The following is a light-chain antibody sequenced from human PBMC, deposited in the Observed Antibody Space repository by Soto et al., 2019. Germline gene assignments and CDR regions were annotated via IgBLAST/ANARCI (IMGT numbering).Light chain of an antibody. CDR2: EGS. J-gene: IGLJ2*01. CDR1: SSDVGNYNL. CDR3: CSYAGSSTSVL. Sequence: QSALTQPASVSGSPGQSITISCTGTSSDVGNYNLVSWYQQHPGKAPKLMIYEGSKRPSGVSNRFSGSKSGNTASLTISGLQAEDEADYYCCSYAGSSTSVLFGGGTKLTVL. V-gene: IGLV2-23*01.